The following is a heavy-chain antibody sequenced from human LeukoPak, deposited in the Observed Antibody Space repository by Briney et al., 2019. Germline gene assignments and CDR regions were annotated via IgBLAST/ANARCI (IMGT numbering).Heavy chain of an antibody. J-gene: IGHJ3*02. D-gene: IGHD1-1*01. V-gene: IGHV5-51*01. CDR3: ASPGQTNAFYI. Sequence: GESLKISCKASGHRFTSHWIGWVRQMPGKGLELMGIIYPAHSDTRYSPSYQGQVTVSADKSISTAYLQWSSLKASDTAMYYCASPGQTNAFYIWGRGTMVTVSS. CDR2: IYPAHSDT. CDR1: GHRFTSHW.